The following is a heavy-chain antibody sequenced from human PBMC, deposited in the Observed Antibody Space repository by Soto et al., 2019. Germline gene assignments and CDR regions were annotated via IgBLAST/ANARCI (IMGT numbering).Heavy chain of an antibody. J-gene: IGHJ4*02. D-gene: IGHD6-13*01. Sequence: GASVKVSCKASGYTFTNYYMHWVRQAPGQGLEWMGWINAGNGNTKYSQKFQGRVTITRDTSASTAYMELSSLRSEDTAVYYCARDVAAAGIAFDYWGQGTLVTVSS. CDR2: INAGNGNT. CDR1: GYTFTNYY. V-gene: IGHV1-3*01. CDR3: ARDVAAAGIAFDY.